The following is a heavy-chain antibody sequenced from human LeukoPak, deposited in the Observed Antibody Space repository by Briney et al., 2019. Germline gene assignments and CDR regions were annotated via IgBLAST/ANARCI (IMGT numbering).Heavy chain of an antibody. CDR1: GGTFSSYA. J-gene: IGHJ4*02. V-gene: IGHV1-69*06. D-gene: IGHD2-2*01. CDR2: IIPIFGTA. CDR3: ARAPAARYYFDY. Sequence: SVKVSCKASGGTFSSYAISWVRQAPGQGLEWMGGIIPIFGTANYAQKFQGRVTITADKSTSTAYMELSSLRSEDTAVYYCARAPAARYYFDYWGQGTLVTVSS.